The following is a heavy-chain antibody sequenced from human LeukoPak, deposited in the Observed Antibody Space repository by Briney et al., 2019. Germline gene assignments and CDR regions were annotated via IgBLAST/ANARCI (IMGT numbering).Heavy chain of an antibody. CDR1: GFTFSSYW. Sequence: GGSLRLSCAASGFTFSSYWMSWVRQTPGKGLEWVANIKQDGSEKYYVDSVKGRFTISRDNAKNSLYLQMNSLRAEDTAVYYCAKASFTIFGVVIIKRPGYFDYWGQGTLVTVSS. D-gene: IGHD3-3*01. CDR2: IKQDGSEK. V-gene: IGHV3-7*01. CDR3: AKASFTIFGVVIIKRPGYFDY. J-gene: IGHJ4*02.